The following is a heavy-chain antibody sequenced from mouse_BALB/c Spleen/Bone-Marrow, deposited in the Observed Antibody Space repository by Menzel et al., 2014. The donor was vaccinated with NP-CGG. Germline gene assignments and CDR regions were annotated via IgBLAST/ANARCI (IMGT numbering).Heavy chain of an antibody. V-gene: IGHV4-1*02. CDR1: GFEFSRYW. CDR3: ARQGYYGKGDY. J-gene: IGHJ2*01. D-gene: IGHD2-1*01. Sequence: EVKLLESGGGLVQPGGSLKLSCAASGFEFSRYWMSWVRQAPGKGLEWIGEINPYSSTINYTPSLKDKFIISRDNAKNTLYLQMSKVRSEDTALYYCARQGYYGKGDYWGQGTTLTVSS. CDR2: INPYSSTI.